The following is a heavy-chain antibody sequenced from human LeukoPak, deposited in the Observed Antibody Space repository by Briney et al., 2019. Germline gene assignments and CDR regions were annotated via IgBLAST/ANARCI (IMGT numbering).Heavy chain of an antibody. CDR3: ARGPDYDFWCGYTESNQFDP. D-gene: IGHD3-3*01. CDR2: ISSSGSTI. V-gene: IGHV3-11*01. Sequence: GGSLRLSCAAFGFTFSDYYMSWIRQAPGKGLEWVSYISSSGSTIYYADSVKGRFTISRDNAKNSLHLQMNSLRAEDTAVYYCARGPDYDFWCGYTESNQFDPWGQGTLVTVSS. CDR1: GFTFSDYY. J-gene: IGHJ5*02.